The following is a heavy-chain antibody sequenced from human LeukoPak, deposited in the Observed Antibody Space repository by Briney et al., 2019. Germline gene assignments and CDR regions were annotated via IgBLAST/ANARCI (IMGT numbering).Heavy chain of an antibody. CDR3: ARALAAPKPIDY. CDR1: GFTFSSYG. Sequence: PGGSLRLSCAASGFTFSSYGMHWVRQAPGKGLEWVAFIRYDGSNKYYADSVKGRFTISRDNAKNSLYLQMNSLRAEDTAVHYCARALAAPKPIDYWGQGTLVTVSS. CDR2: IRYDGSNK. V-gene: IGHV3-30*02. J-gene: IGHJ4*02. D-gene: IGHD6-13*01.